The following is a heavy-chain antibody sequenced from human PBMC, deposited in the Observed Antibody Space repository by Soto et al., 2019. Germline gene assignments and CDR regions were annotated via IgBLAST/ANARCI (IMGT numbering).Heavy chain of an antibody. J-gene: IGHJ4*02. CDR3: AKDTNFDWLSRARSYFDY. CDR1: GFTFDDYA. CDR2: ISWNSGSI. Sequence: GGSLRLSCAASGFTFDDYAMHWVRQAPGKGLEWVSGISWNSGSIGYADSVKGRFTISRDNAKNSLYLQMNSLRAEDTALYYCAKDTNFDWLSRARSYFDYWGQGTLVTVSS. D-gene: IGHD3-9*01. V-gene: IGHV3-9*01.